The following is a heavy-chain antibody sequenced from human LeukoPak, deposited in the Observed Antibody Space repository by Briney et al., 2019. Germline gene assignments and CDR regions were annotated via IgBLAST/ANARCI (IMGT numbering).Heavy chain of an antibody. CDR3: ARDFGTTGWHTFDY. J-gene: IGHJ4*02. V-gene: IGHV6-1*01. CDR2: TYYRSKWYN. CDR1: GDSVSSKNGA. Sequence: SQTLSLTCVVSGDSVSSKNGAWNWIRQSPSRGLEWLGRTYYRSKWYNDYAESMEGRMTISQDTTKNQYSLHLNSVTPDDTAVYYCARDFGTTGWHTFDYWGQGTLVTVSS. D-gene: IGHD6-19*01.